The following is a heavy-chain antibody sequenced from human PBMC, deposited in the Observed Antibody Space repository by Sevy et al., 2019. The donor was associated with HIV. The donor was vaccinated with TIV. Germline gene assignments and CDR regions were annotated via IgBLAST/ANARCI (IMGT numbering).Heavy chain of an antibody. D-gene: IGHD4-17*01. CDR3: ALLYGDYGA. V-gene: IGHV3-74*01. CDR1: GFTFSSYW. CDR2: INSDGSST. Sequence: GGSLRLSCAASGFTFSSYWMSWVRQTPGKGLVWVSRINSDGSSTSYADSVKGRFTISRDNAKNMVYLQMNSLRAEDTAVYYCALLYGDYGAWGQGTLVTVSS. J-gene: IGHJ5*02.